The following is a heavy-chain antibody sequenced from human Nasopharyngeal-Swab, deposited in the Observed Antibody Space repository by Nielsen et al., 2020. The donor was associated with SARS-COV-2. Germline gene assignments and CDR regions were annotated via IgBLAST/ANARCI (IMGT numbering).Heavy chain of an antibody. CDR2: IYYSGST. Sequence: SETLSLTCTVSGGSISSSSYYWGWIRQPPGKGLKWIGSIYYSGSTYYNPSLKSRVTISVDTSKNQFSLKLSSVTAADTAVYYCARAYSSSWRTNFDYWGQGTLVTVSS. CDR3: ARAYSSSWRTNFDY. D-gene: IGHD6-13*01. V-gene: IGHV4-39*01. CDR1: GGSISSSSYY. J-gene: IGHJ4*02.